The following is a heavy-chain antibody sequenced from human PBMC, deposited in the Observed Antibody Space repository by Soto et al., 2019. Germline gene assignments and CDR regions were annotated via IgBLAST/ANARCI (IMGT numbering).Heavy chain of an antibody. CDR2: IYYSGST. CDR3: ARRYGGNLDY. J-gene: IGHJ4*02. V-gene: IGHV4-59*08. Sequence: TVSGGSISSYYWSWIRQPPGKGLEWIGYIYYSGSTNYNPSLKSRVTISVDTSKNQFSLKLSSVTAADTAVYYCARRYGGNLDYWGQGTLVTVSS. D-gene: IGHD1-26*01. CDR1: GGSISSYY.